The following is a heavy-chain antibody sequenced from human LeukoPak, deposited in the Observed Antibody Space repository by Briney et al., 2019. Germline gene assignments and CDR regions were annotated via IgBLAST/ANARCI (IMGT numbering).Heavy chain of an antibody. J-gene: IGHJ4*02. CDR1: GGSISSGSYY. CDR3: AREVGITIFGVANDY. V-gene: IGHV4-61*02. Sequence: PSETLSLTCTVSGGSISSGSYYWSWIRQPAGKGLEWIGRIYTSGSTNYNPSLKSRVTISVDTSKNQFPLKLSSVTAADTAVYYCAREVGITIFGVANDYWGQGTLVTVSS. D-gene: IGHD3-3*01. CDR2: IYTSGST.